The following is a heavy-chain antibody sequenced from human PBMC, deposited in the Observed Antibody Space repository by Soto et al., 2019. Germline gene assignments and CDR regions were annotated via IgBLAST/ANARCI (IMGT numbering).Heavy chain of an antibody. D-gene: IGHD3-22*01. V-gene: IGHV1-69*13. Sequence: ASVKVSCKASGGTFSSYAISWVRQAPGQGLEWMGGIIPIFGTANYAQKFQGRVTITADESTSTAYMELSSLRSEDTAVYYCARGINYYDSSGPPLYYGMDVWGQGTTVTV. J-gene: IGHJ6*02. CDR1: GGTFSSYA. CDR2: IIPIFGTA. CDR3: ARGINYYDSSGPPLYYGMDV.